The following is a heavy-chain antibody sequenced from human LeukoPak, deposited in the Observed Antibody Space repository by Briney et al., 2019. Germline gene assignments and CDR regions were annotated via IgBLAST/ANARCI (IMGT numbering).Heavy chain of an antibody. Sequence: GGSLRLSCAASGFSVSRNYMSWVRQAPGKGLEWVSLIFSGGNTYYADSVTGRFTISRDNSKNTLYLQMNSLRAEDTAVYYCASRPSGDYPDFDFWGQGTLVTVSS. J-gene: IGHJ4*02. V-gene: IGHV3-53*01. D-gene: IGHD7-27*01. CDR2: IFSGGNT. CDR1: GFSVSRNY. CDR3: ASRPSGDYPDFDF.